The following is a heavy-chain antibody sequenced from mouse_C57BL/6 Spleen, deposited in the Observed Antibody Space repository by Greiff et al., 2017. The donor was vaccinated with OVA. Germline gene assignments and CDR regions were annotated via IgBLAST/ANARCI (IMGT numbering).Heavy chain of an antibody. J-gene: IGHJ1*03. CDR2: INYDGSST. D-gene: IGHD1-1*01. CDR3: ARDYYYGSGGYFDV. Sequence: DVKLVESAGGLVQPGSSMKLSCTASGFTFSDYYMAWVRQVPEKGLEWVANINYDGSSTYYLDSLKSRFIISRDNAKNILYLQMSSLKSEDTATYYCARDYYYGSGGYFDVWGTGTTVTVSS. V-gene: IGHV5-16*01. CDR1: GFTFSDYY.